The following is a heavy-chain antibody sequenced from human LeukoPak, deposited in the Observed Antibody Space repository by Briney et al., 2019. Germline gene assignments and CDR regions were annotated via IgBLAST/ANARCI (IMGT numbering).Heavy chain of an antibody. CDR1: GFTFSSYS. D-gene: IGHD3-22*01. CDR3: ARESSGYYFDY. J-gene: IGHJ4*02. CDR2: ISSSSSTI. V-gene: IGHV3-48*04. Sequence: PGGSLRLSCAASGFTFSSYSMNWVRQAPGKGLEWVSYISSSSSTIYYADSVKGRFTISRDNAKNSLYLQMNSLRAEDTAVYYCARESSGYYFDYWGQGTLVTVSS.